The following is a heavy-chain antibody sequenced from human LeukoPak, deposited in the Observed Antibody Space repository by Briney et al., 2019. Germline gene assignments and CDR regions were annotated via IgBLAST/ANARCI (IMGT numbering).Heavy chain of an antibody. Sequence: GGSLRLSCAASGFTFDDYGMSWVRQAPGNGLDWVSVINWNGGSTGYADSVKGRFTISRDNAKNSLYLQMNSLRAEDTALYYCARYPDCTNGVCYTYIDYWGQGTLVTVSS. CDR1: GFTFDDYG. V-gene: IGHV3-20*04. J-gene: IGHJ4*02. CDR3: ARYPDCTNGVCYTYIDY. D-gene: IGHD2-8*01. CDR2: INWNGGST.